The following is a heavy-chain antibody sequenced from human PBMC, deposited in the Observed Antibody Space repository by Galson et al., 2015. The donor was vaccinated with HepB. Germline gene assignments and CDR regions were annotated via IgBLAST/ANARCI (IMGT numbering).Heavy chain of an antibody. CDR1: GFTFSSYA. CDR3: AKSEWELLSADYFDY. CDR2: ISGSGGST. V-gene: IGHV3-23*01. Sequence: SLRLSCAASGFTFSSYAMSWVRQAPGKGLEWVSAISGSGGSTYYADSVKGRFTISRDNSKNTLYLQMNSLRAEDTAVYYCAKSEWELLSADYFDYWGQGTLVTVSS. D-gene: IGHD1-26*01. J-gene: IGHJ4*02.